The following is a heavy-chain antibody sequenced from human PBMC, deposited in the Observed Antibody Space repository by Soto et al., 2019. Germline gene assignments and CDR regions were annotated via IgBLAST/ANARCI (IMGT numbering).Heavy chain of an antibody. Sequence: GGSLRLSCAASGFTFSSYAMSWVRQAPGKGLEWVSAISGSGGSTYYADSVKGRFTISRDNSKNTLYLQMNSLRAEDTALYYCAKHLNIVVVPAAHLPYYYYGMDVWGQGTTVTVSS. CDR1: GFTFSSYA. J-gene: IGHJ6*02. D-gene: IGHD2-2*01. CDR3: AKHLNIVVVPAAHLPYYYYGMDV. CDR2: ISGSGGST. V-gene: IGHV3-23*01.